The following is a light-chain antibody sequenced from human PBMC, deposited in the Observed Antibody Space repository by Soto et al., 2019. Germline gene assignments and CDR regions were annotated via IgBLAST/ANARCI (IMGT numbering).Light chain of an antibody. J-gene: IGLJ2*01. CDR1: SSDVGGYNY. CDR3: SSYTSSSTPVV. V-gene: IGLV2-14*01. CDR2: DVS. Sequence: QSALTQPASVSGSPGQSITISCTGTSSDVGGYNYVSWYQQHPGKAPKLMIYDVSNRPSGVSNRFSGSKSGNTASLTISGRQAEDEAVYYCSSYTSSSTPVVFGGGTQLTVL.